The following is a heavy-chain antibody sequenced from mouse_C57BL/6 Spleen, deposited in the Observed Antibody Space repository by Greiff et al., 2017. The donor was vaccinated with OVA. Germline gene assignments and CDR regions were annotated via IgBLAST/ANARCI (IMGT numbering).Heavy chain of an antibody. CDR2: IYPRSGNT. CDR1: GYTFTSYG. D-gene: IGHD2-4*01. J-gene: IGHJ1*03. CDR3: ARRGDYDWYFDV. Sequence: VHLVESGAELARPGASVKLSCKASGYTFTSYGISWVKQRTGQGLEWIGEIYPRSGNTYYNEKFKGKATLTADKSSSTAYMELRSLTSEDSAVYFCARRGDYDWYFDVWGTGTTVTVSS. V-gene: IGHV1-81*01.